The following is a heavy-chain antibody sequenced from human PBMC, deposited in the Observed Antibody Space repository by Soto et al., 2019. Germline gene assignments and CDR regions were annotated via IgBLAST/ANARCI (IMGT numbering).Heavy chain of an antibody. CDR3: ARDTITGTTGRLRFDP. D-gene: IGHD1-7*01. V-gene: IGHV4-61*01. CDR2: IYYSGST. J-gene: IGHJ5*02. Sequence: PSETLSLNCTVVGGSVSSGRYYWSWIRQPPEKGLEWIGYIYYSGSTNYNPSLKSRVTISVDTSKNQFSLKLSSVTAADTAVYYCARDTITGTTGRLRFDPWGQGTLVTVSS. CDR1: GGSVSSGRYY.